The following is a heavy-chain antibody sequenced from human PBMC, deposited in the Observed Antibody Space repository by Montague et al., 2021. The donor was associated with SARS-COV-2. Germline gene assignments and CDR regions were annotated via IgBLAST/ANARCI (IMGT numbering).Heavy chain of an antibody. CDR3: ARVGGITIFGVAQQYYYYMDV. D-gene: IGHD3-3*01. CDR1: GGSISSYY. J-gene: IGHJ6*03. Sequence: SETLSLTCTDSGGSISSYYWGWIRQPSGKGLEWIGRIYTSGSTNXNPSLKSRVTMSVDTSKNQFSLKLSSVTAADTAVYYCARVGGITIFGVAQQYYYYMDVWGKGTTVTVSS. V-gene: IGHV4-4*07. CDR2: IYTSGST.